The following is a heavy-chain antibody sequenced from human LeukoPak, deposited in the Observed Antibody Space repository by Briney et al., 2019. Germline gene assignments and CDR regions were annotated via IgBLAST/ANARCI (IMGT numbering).Heavy chain of an antibody. CDR2: IYYSGST. J-gene: IGHJ4*02. CDR3: ARDLRSYGFVY. V-gene: IGHV4-59*01. Sequence: SETLSLTCTVSGGSISSYYWSWIRQPPGKGMEWIGYIYYSGSTNYNPSLKSRVTISVDMSKNQFSLKLSSVTAADTAVYYRARDLRSYGFVYWGQGTLVTVSS. CDR1: GGSISSYY. D-gene: IGHD5-18*01.